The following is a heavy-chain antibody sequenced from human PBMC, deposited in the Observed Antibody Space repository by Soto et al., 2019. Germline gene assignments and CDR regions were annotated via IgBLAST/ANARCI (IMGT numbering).Heavy chain of an antibody. CDR1: GYTFTSYA. CDR2: INAGNGNT. J-gene: IGHJ4*02. D-gene: IGHD3-22*01. V-gene: IGHV1-3*01. Sequence: ASVKVSCKASGYTFTSYAMHWVRQAPGQRLEWMGWINAGNGNTKYSQKFQGRVTITRDTSASTAYMELSSLRSEDTAVYYCARDQQDSGYYYYWGQGTLVTVSS. CDR3: ARDQQDSGYYYY.